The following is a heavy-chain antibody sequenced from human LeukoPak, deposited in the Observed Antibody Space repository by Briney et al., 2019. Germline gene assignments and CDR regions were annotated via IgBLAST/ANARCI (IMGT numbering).Heavy chain of an antibody. D-gene: IGHD3-22*01. V-gene: IGHV3-23*01. CDR3: AKDVNSSGYYLGFDY. CDR2: ISGGGDK. J-gene: IGHJ4*02. CDR1: GLTFYTYA. Sequence: GGSLRLSCSVSGLTFYTYAMSWVRQAPGKGLEWVTTISGGGDKQYADHVKGRLTVSRDDSKNTLYLQMNSLRAEDTALYYCAKDVNSSGYYLGFDYWGQGTLVTVSS.